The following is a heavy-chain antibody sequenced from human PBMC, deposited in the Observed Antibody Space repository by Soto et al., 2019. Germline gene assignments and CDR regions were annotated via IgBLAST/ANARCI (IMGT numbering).Heavy chain of an antibody. Sequence: EVQLLDSGGGLVQPGGSLRLSCAASGFTFSGYALTWVRQAPGKGLEWVSAISGGGDATFYADSVKGRFTISRETSKNTLYLQMNSLSAEDTAVYYCARKVSGSTGRPDLWYFDLWGRGTLVTVSS. CDR3: ARKVSGSTGRPDLWYFDL. D-gene: IGHD3-10*01. V-gene: IGHV3-23*01. CDR1: GFTFSGYA. J-gene: IGHJ2*01. CDR2: ISGGGDAT.